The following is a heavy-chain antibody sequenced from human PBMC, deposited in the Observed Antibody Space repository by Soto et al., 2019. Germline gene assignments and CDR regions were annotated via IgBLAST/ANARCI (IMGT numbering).Heavy chain of an antibody. Sequence: QLQLQESGPGLVKPSETLSLTCTVSGGSISSSSYYWGWIRQPPGKGLEWIGSIYYSGSTYYNPSLKSRVTISVDTSKNQFSLKLSSVTAADTAVYYCARRQYYYGPRAFDIWGQGTMVTVSS. CDR3: ARRQYYYGPRAFDI. V-gene: IGHV4-39*01. CDR2: IYYSGST. D-gene: IGHD3-10*01. J-gene: IGHJ3*02. CDR1: GGSISSSSYY.